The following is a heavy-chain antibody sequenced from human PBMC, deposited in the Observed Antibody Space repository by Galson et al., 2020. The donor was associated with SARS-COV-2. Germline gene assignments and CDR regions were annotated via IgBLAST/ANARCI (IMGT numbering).Heavy chain of an antibody. CDR3: AKGEGIWSGFELNWFDP. D-gene: IGHD5-12*01. CDR2: INTNTGNP. CDR1: GYTFTNYA. J-gene: IGHJ5*02. Sequence: ASVPVSCKASGYTFTNYAMNWVRQDPGQGLEWMGWINTNTGNPTYAQGFTGRFIFSLDTSVSTAYLQLTRLKTEDTAVYYCAKGEGIWSGFELNWFDPWGQGTLVTVSS. V-gene: IGHV7-4-1*02.